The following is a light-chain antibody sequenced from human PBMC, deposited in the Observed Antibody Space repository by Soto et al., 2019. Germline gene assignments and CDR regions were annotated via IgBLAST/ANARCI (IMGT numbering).Light chain of an antibody. V-gene: IGKV1-39*01. CDR1: PSISNS. J-gene: IGKJ4*01. CDR2: AAS. CDR3: QQTNITPLT. Sequence: DIQMNQSPYSLSASVGDRVTISCRASPSISNSLNWYQQTPGNAPKRLNYAASSLQSGFPSRFSGSGSGTDFTLTISSLQPADFATYYCQQTNITPLTFGGGTKVEIK.